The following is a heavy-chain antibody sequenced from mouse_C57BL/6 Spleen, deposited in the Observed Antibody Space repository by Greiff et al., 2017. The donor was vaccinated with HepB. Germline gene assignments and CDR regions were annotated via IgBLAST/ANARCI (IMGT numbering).Heavy chain of an antibody. V-gene: IGHV1-53*01. CDR2: INPSNGGT. Sequence: VQLQQPGTELVKPGASVKLSCKASGYTFTSYWMHWVKQRPGQGLEWIGNINPSNGGTNYNEKFKSKATLTVDKPSSTAYMQLSSLTSEDSAVSYCACSRDYDEGAWFAYWGQGTLVTVSA. CDR1: GYTFTSYW. J-gene: IGHJ3*01. D-gene: IGHD2-4*01. CDR3: ACSRDYDEGAWFAY.